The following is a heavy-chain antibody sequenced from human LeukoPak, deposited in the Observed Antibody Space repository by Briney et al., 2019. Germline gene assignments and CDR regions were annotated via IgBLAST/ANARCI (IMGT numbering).Heavy chain of an antibody. J-gene: IGHJ3*02. Sequence: SETLSLTCTVSGGSISSHYWTWIRQPPGKGLEWIGYIYYRGGTNYSPSLQSRVTISVDTSKNQFSLKLSSVTAADTAVYYCARALAVAGPGGAFDIWGQGTMVTVSS. CDR2: IYYRGGT. CDR1: GGSISSHY. D-gene: IGHD6-19*01. V-gene: IGHV4-59*11. CDR3: ARALAVAGPGGAFDI.